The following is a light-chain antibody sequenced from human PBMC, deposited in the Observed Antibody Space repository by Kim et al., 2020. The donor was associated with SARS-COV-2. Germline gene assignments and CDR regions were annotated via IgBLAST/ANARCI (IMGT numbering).Light chain of an antibody. CDR2: GAS. Sequence: SQGERATLSCRASQSVSSNLAWYQQKPGQAPRLLIYGASIRASGIPARFSGSGSGTEFTLTISILQSEDFAVYYCQQYNNWPPITFGQGTRLEIK. J-gene: IGKJ5*01. CDR3: QQYNNWPPIT. V-gene: IGKV3D-15*03. CDR1: QSVSSN.